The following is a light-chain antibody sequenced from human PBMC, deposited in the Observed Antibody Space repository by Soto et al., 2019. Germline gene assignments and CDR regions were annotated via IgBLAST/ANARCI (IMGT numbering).Light chain of an antibody. J-gene: IGKJ5*01. Sequence: AIQLTQSPSSLSASVLDRVTITCRASQGISSALAWYQQKPGKAPKLLIYDASSLESGVPSRFSGSGSGTDFTLTISSLQPEDFATYYCQQFNSYPITFGQGTRLEIK. CDR2: DAS. V-gene: IGKV1-13*02. CDR1: QGISSA. CDR3: QQFNSYPIT.